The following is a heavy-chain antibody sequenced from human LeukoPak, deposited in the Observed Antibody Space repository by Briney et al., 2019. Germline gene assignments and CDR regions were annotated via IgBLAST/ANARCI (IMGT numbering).Heavy chain of an antibody. CDR2: INSDGSEG. J-gene: IGHJ3*01. Sequence: GGSLRLSCAVSGFTFSGFWMSWSRQAPGKGLEWVASINSDGSEGYYADVVKGRFTISRDNAKNSLYLQIDSLRAEDTAVYYCARSSYSSSSSVWGQGTMVTVSS. CDR1: GFTFSGFW. CDR3: ARSSYSSSSSV. D-gene: IGHD6-6*01. V-gene: IGHV3-7*03.